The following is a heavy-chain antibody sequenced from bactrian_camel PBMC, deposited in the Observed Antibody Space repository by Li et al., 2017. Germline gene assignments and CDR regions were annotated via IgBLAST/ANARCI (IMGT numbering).Heavy chain of an antibody. CDR2: SCSTGTS. Sequence: HVQLVESGGGSVQAGGSLRLTCVGYNLDYNNYYMGWFRQAPGKEREGVAASCSTGTSAYADSVEGRFTISQDNAKNTVYLQMNSLKSEDTATYYCAAGRSEWRYSVRLCVEHPAVDSLNYWGQGTQVTVS. V-gene: IGHV3S53*01. CDR1: NLDYNNYY. J-gene: IGHJ4*01. CDR3: AAGRSEWRYSVRLCVEHPAVDSLNY. D-gene: IGHD5*01.